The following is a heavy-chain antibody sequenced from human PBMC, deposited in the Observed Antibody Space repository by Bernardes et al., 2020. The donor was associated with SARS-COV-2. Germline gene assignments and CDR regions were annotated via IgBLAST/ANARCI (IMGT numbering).Heavy chain of an antibody. D-gene: IGHD6-13*01. CDR2: SNFVGSA. V-gene: IGHV4-34*01. CDR3: ARPSTGDTTAGPVRVFDS. J-gene: IGHJ5*01. CDR1: GGSFRDYH. Sequence: SETLSLTCVVYGGSFRDYHWTWIRQPPGKGLEWIGESNFVGSANYNASLRSRVTISIDTSKRQFSLILTSVTAADAAVYYCARPSTGDTTAGPVRVFDSWGQGTLVTVSS.